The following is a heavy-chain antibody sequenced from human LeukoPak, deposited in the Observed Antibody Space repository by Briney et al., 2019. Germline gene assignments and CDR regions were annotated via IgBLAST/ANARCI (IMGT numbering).Heavy chain of an antibody. Sequence: SETLSLTCTVSGGSISSYYWSWIRQPPGKGLEWIGYIYYSGSTNYNPSLKSRVTISVDTSKNQLSLKLSSVTAADTAVYYCARSDFWSGYYIGGYYYGMDVWGQGTTVTVSS. D-gene: IGHD3-3*01. V-gene: IGHV4-59*01. CDR2: IYYSGST. J-gene: IGHJ6*02. CDR1: GGSISSYY. CDR3: ARSDFWSGYYIGGYYYGMDV.